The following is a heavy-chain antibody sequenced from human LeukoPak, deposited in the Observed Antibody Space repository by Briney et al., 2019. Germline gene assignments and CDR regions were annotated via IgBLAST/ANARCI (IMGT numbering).Heavy chain of an antibody. CDR1: GFSFSSYG. D-gene: IGHD6-13*01. CDR3: AKDSSGSSWYWDY. J-gene: IGHJ4*02. V-gene: IGHV3-30*02. CDR2: IRYDGSNK. Sequence: GGSLRLSCAASGFSFSSYGMHWVRQAPGKGLEWVTFIRYDGSNKYYADSVKGRFTISRVNSKNTLYLQMNSLRTEDTAVYYCAKDSSGSSWYWDYWGQGTLVTVSS.